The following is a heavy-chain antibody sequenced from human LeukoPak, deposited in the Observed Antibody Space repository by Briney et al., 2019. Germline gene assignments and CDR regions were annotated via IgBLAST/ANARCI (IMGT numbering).Heavy chain of an antibody. D-gene: IGHD4-23*01. Sequence: ASVKVSCKVSGYTLTELSMHWVRQAPGKGLEWMGGFDPEDGETIYAQKFQGRVTMTEDTSTDTAYMELSSLRSEDTAVYYCATFDYGGNEDAFDIWGQGTMVTVSS. CDR3: ATFDYGGNEDAFDI. CDR1: GYTLTELS. V-gene: IGHV1-24*01. J-gene: IGHJ3*02. CDR2: FDPEDGET.